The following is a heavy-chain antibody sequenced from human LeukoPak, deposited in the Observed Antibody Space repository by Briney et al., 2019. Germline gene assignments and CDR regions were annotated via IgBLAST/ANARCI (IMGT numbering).Heavy chain of an antibody. Sequence: PSETLSLTCIVSGGSISSSVYYWAWIRQPPGKGLEWIGNINYSGSTYYSPSLKSRVTISVDTSKNQFSLKLSSVTAADTAVYYCARRRGGSSWTDYWGQGTLVIVSS. CDR2: INYSGST. CDR3: ARRRGGSSWTDY. V-gene: IGHV4-39*01. CDR1: GGSISSSVYY. J-gene: IGHJ4*02. D-gene: IGHD6-13*01.